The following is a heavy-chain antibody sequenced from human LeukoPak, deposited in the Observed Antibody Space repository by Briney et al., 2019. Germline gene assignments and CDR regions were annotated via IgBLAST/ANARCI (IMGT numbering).Heavy chain of an antibody. J-gene: IGHJ5*02. D-gene: IGHD5-24*01. Sequence: GGSLRLSCAASGFTFSNYGMHWVRQPPGKGLEWVAVIRYDGTNKYYADSVRGRFTISRDNSKNTLYLQMNSLRADDTAVYYCARVKVEMATIGWLDPWGQGTLVTVSS. CDR2: IRYDGTNK. CDR3: ARVKVEMATIGWLDP. V-gene: IGHV3-33*01. CDR1: GFTFSNYG.